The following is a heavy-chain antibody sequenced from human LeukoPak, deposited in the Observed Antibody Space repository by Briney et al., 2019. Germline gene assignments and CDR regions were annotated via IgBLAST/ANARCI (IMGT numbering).Heavy chain of an antibody. CDR3: AREDGYSSSWYSDY. CDR1: GFTFSDYY. V-gene: IGHV3-11*05. CDR2: ISSTSIYT. Sequence: GGSLRLSCAASGFTFSDYYMSWIRQAPGKGLEWVSDISSTSIYTNYADSVKGRFTISRDNARNSLYLQMNSLRAEDTAVYYCAREDGYSSSWYSDYWGQGTLVTVSS. J-gene: IGHJ4*02. D-gene: IGHD6-13*01.